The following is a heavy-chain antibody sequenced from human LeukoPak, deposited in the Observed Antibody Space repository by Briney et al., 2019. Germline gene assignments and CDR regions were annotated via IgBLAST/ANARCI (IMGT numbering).Heavy chain of an antibody. Sequence: PGGSLRLSCAASGFTFSSYAMSWVCQAPGKGLEWVSAISGSGGSTYYADSVKGRFTISRDNSKNTLYLQMNSLRAEDTAEYYCAKPGPYYYDSSGYYGPFDYWGQGTLVTVSS. CDR3: AKPGPYYYDSSGYYGPFDY. V-gene: IGHV3-23*01. D-gene: IGHD3-22*01. J-gene: IGHJ4*02. CDR2: ISGSGGST. CDR1: GFTFSSYA.